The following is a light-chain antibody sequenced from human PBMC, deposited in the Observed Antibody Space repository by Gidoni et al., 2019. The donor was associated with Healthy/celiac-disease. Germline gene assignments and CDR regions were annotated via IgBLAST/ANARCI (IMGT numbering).Light chain of an antibody. J-gene: IGKJ4*01. V-gene: IGKV1-39*01. Sequence: DIQMTQSPSSLSASVGDRVTITCQASQSISSYLNWYQQKPGKAPKLLIYAASSLQSGVPSRFSGSGSGTDFTLTISSLQPEDFATYYCQQSYSTPLTFGGGNKVEIK. CDR3: QQSYSTPLT. CDR2: AAS. CDR1: QSISSY.